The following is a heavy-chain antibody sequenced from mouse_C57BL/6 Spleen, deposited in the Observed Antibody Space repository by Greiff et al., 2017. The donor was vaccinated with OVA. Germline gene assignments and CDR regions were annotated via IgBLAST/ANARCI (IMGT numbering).Heavy chain of an antibody. CDR2: IYPGDGDT. Sequence: VQVVESGPELVKPGASVKISCKASGYAFSSSWMNWVKQRPGKGLEWIGRIYPGDGDTNYNGKFKGKATLTADKSSSTAYMQLSSLASEDSAVYFCLLDYDKGGYWGQGTTLTVSS. V-gene: IGHV1-82*01. CDR1: GYAFSSSW. D-gene: IGHD2-4*01. CDR3: LLDYDKGGY. J-gene: IGHJ2*01.